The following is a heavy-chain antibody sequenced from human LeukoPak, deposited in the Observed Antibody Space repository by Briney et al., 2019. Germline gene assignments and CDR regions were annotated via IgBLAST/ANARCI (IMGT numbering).Heavy chain of an antibody. Sequence: GGSLRLSCAASGFTFSTYAMSWVRQSPGKGLEWVSAITTSGSSTYYADSVKGRFTISRDNSKNTLYLQLNSLGAEDTAVYFCAKVASYSRSEYGSGSFDYWGQGTLVTVSS. CDR1: GFTFSTYA. V-gene: IGHV3-23*01. D-gene: IGHD3-10*01. J-gene: IGHJ4*02. CDR3: AKVASYSRSEYGSGSFDY. CDR2: ITTSGSST.